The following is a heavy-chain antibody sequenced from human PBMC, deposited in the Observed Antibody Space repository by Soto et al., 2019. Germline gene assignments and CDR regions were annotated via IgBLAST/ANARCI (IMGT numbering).Heavy chain of an antibody. Sequence: QITLKESGPTLVKPTQTLTLTCTFSGFSLSTRGVGVGWIRQPPGKALEWLAFIYWDDDKHYSPSLKSRLTITKDTSKNQVVLTMTNMDPVDTATYFCVHRPKLGPFVSWGQGTLVIVSS. V-gene: IGHV2-5*02. J-gene: IGHJ4*02. D-gene: IGHD3-16*01. CDR3: VHRPKLGPFVS. CDR1: GFSLSTRGVG. CDR2: IYWDDDK.